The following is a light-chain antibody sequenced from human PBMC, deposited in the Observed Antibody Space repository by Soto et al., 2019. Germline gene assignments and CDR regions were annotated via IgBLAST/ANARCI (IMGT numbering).Light chain of an antibody. J-gene: IGLJ2*01. V-gene: IGLV2-14*03. CDR1: SSDVGGYNY. CDR3: SSYTRISTVL. CDR2: DVY. Sequence: QSALPQPASVSGSPGQSITISCTGTSSDVGGYNYVSWYKQHSGKAPKLIIYDVYYRPSGVSNRFSGFKSGNTASLTISGRQAEDEADYYCSSYTRISTVLFGGGTKPTVL.